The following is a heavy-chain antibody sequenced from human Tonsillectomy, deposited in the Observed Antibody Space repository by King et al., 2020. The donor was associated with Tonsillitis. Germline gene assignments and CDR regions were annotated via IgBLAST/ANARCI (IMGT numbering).Heavy chain of an antibody. V-gene: IGHV3-30*18. CDR3: ANDPYRPTTLTTGGAYCDF. CDR1: GFTFRSYG. D-gene: IGHD4-17*01. J-gene: IGHJ4*02. CDR2: ISYDANNK. Sequence: VQLVESGGGVVQPGRSLRLSCAASGFTFRSYGMHWVRQAPGRGLEWVALISYDANNKYYADSVKGRFTISRDNSKNTLYLQMNSLRSEDTAVYYCANDPYRPTTLTTGGAYCDFWGQGPRVTVSS.